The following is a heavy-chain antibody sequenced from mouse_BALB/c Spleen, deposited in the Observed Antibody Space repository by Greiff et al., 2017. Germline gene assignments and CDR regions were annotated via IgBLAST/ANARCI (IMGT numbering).Heavy chain of an antibody. J-gene: IGHJ1*01. CDR1: GFAFSSYD. D-gene: IGHD1-1*01. CDR3: ARPFTTRWYVDV. Sequence: EVQVVESGGGLVKPGGSLKLSCAASGFAFSSYDMSWVRQTPEKRLEWVAYISSGGGSTYYPDTVKGRFTISRDNAKNTLYLQMSSLKSEDTAMFYCARPFTTRWYVDVWGAGTTVTVSS. V-gene: IGHV5-12-1*01. CDR2: ISSGGGST.